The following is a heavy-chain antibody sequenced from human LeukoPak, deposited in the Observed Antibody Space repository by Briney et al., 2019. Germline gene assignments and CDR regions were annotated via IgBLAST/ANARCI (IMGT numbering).Heavy chain of an antibody. CDR1: GFTFSNYA. CDR2: ISNSGAGT. Sequence: PGGSLRLSCAASGFTFSNYAMSWVRQAPGKGLEWVSTISNSGAGTYYADSVKGRFTISRDNSKDTLYLQMNSLRAEDTAVYYCARGAYYYEDWGQGTLVTVSS. V-gene: IGHV3-23*01. J-gene: IGHJ4*02. CDR3: ARGAYYYED.